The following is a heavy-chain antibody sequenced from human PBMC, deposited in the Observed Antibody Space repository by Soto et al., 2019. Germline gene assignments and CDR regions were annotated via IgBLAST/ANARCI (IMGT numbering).Heavy chain of an antibody. J-gene: IGHJ4*02. Sequence: PSETLSLTCAVYGGSLSGYYWSWIRQPPGKGLEWIGEISPSGTTNYSPSLKSRVSISVDTSKNQFSLNLTSLTAADTAVYYCARAPKVSGSAQTRPDFWGQGSLVTVSS. CDR1: GGSLSGYY. V-gene: IGHV4-34*01. CDR2: ISPSGTT. CDR3: ARAPKVSGSAQTRPDF. D-gene: IGHD6-6*01.